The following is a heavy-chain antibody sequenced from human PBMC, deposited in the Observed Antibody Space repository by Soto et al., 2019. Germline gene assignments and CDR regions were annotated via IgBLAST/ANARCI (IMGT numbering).Heavy chain of an antibody. CDR2: IYPGDSDT. J-gene: IGHJ4*02. Sequence: GESLKISCKGSGYSFTSYWIGWVRQMPGKGLEWMGIIYPGDSDTRYSPSFQGQVTISADKSISTAYLQWSSLKASDTAMYYCAIAVAGTWTDGYYFDYWGQGTLVTVSS. CDR3: AIAVAGTWTDGYYFDY. V-gene: IGHV5-51*01. CDR1: GYSFTSYW. D-gene: IGHD6-19*01.